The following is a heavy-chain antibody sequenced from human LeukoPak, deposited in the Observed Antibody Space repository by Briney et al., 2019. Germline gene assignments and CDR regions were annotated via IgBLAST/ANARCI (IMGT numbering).Heavy chain of an antibody. CDR1: GFTFSSYS. CDR2: ISSSSSYI. J-gene: IGHJ4*02. V-gene: IGHV3-21*01. CDR3: ARSICGGDCYYTIDY. D-gene: IGHD2-21*02. Sequence: GGSLRLSCAASGFTFSSYSINWVRQAPGKGLEWVSSISSSSSYIYYADSVKGRFTISRDNAKNSLYLQMNSLRAEDTAVYYCARSICGGDCYYTIDYWGQGTLVTVSS.